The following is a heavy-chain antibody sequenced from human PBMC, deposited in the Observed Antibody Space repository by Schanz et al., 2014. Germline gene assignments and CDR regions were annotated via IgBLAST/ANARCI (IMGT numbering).Heavy chain of an antibody. CDR1: GGTFSTYT. CDR2: IIPILGIA. CDR3: ASSRAGYSSSWDFDY. D-gene: IGHD6-13*01. J-gene: IGHJ4*02. Sequence: QGQLVQSGPEVKEPGSSVKVSCKASGGTFSTYTISWVRQAPGQGLEWMGRIIPILGIANYAQKFQGRVTITADKSTFTAYMDVSSLRSEDTAVYYCASSRAGYSSSWDFDYWGQGTLVTVSS. V-gene: IGHV1-69*02.